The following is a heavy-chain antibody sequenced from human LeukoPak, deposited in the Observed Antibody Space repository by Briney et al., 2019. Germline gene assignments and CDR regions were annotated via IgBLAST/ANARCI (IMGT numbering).Heavy chain of an antibody. J-gene: IGHJ3*01. CDR1: GYTFTGYY. D-gene: IGHD2-15*01. V-gene: IGHV1-2*06. CDR2: INPNSGDT. CDR3: ARAMVVVLSDPDAFDL. Sequence: GASVKVSCKASGYTFTGYYIHWVRQAPGQGPEWMGRINPNSGDTNYAQNFQGRVTMTRDTSINTVYMEMSRLRSNDTAVYYCARAMVVVLSDPDAFDLWGQGTMVTVSP.